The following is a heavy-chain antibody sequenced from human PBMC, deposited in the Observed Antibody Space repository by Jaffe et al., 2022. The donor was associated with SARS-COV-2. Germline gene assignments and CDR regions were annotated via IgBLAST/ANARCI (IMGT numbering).Heavy chain of an antibody. CDR3: AHRRGVSVAGPFDH. CDR1: GFSFSTSGET. Sequence: QITLKESGPTLVRPTQTLTLTCTFSGFSFSTSGETVGWIRQPPGKALEWLALIYWDDDKRYSPSLRSRLTITKDTSKNQVVLTMTNMDPMDTATYYCAHRRGVSVAGPFDHWGQGTPVTVSS. CDR2: IYWDDDK. J-gene: IGHJ4*02. V-gene: IGHV2-5*02. D-gene: IGHD6-19*01.